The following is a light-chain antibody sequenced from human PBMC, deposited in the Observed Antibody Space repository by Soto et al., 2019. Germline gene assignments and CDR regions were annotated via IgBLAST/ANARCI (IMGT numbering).Light chain of an antibody. CDR1: QSNSNY. Sequence: DIQMTQSPSSLSASVGDRVTITCRASQSNSNYLNWYQQKPGKAPKLLMYAASSLQSGVPSRFGGSGSGTDFTLTISSLQPEDFATYYCRQSYSTPRPFGQGTKVQIK. J-gene: IGKJ1*01. CDR3: RQSYSTPRP. V-gene: IGKV1-39*01. CDR2: AAS.